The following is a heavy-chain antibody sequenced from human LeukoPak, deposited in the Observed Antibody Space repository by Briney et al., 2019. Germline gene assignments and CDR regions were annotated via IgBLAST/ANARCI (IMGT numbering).Heavy chain of an antibody. D-gene: IGHD3-3*01. Sequence: ASVKVSCKASGYTFTSYDINWERQATGQGLEWMGWMNPNSGNTGYAQKFQGRVTITRNTSISTAYMELSSLRSEDTAVYYCARVLRAGFWSGYYMGYWGQGTLVTVSS. V-gene: IGHV1-8*03. CDR2: MNPNSGNT. CDR1: GYTFTSYD. CDR3: ARVLRAGFWSGYYMGY. J-gene: IGHJ4*02.